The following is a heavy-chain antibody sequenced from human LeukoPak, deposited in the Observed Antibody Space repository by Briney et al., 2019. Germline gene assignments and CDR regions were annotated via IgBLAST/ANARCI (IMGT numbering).Heavy chain of an antibody. CDR2: IYYSGST. CDR1: GGSISSYY. J-gene: IGHJ4*02. D-gene: IGHD6-19*01. Sequence: SETLSLTCTVSGGSISSYYWSWIRQPPGKGLEWIGYIYYSGSTNYNPSLQSRVTISVDTSKNQLSLKLSSVTAADTAVYYCARGDSSGWYPFDYWGQGTLVTVSS. V-gene: IGHV4-59*01. CDR3: ARGDSSGWYPFDY.